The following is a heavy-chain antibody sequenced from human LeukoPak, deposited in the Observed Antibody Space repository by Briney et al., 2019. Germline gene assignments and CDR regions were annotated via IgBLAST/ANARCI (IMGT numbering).Heavy chain of an antibody. D-gene: IGHD2-2*01. V-gene: IGHV4-59*08. CDR2: IYYSGST. CDR3: ARSSVITDRYCSSTSCYGEVDY. J-gene: IGHJ4*02. CDR1: GGSITNYY. Sequence: SETLFLTCTGSGGSITNYYWSWIRQPPGKGLEWIGYIYYSGSTNYNPSLKSRVTISVDTSKNQFSLKLSSVTAADTAVYYCARSSVITDRYCSSTSCYGEVDYWGQGTLVTVSS.